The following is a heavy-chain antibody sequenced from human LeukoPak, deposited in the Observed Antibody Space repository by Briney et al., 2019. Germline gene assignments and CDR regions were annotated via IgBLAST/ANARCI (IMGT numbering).Heavy chain of an antibody. CDR2: IKQDGSGK. CDR1: GFTFSTYW. Sequence: GGSLRLSCAASGFTFSTYWISWVRRAPGKGLEWVANIKQDGSGKYYVDSVKGRFTISRNNAKNSLYLQMNSLRAEDTAMYYCARDSAGNDYWGQGTLVTVSS. D-gene: IGHD6-13*01. J-gene: IGHJ4*02. V-gene: IGHV3-7*01. CDR3: ARDSAGNDY.